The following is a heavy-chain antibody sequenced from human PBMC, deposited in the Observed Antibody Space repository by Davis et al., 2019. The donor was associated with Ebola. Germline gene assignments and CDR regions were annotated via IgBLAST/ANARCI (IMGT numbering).Heavy chain of an antibody. V-gene: IGHV3-23*01. J-gene: IGHJ4*02. D-gene: IGHD4-17*01. CDR1: GFTFSSYC. CDR2: ISGSGGST. Sequence: GGSLRPSCAALGFTFSSYCMRCVRQAPGKGLEWVAAISGSGGSTYYADSVKGRFTISRDNSKNTLYLQMNSLRAEDTAVYYCAKLATVSPFDYWGQGTLVTVSS. CDR3: AKLATVSPFDY.